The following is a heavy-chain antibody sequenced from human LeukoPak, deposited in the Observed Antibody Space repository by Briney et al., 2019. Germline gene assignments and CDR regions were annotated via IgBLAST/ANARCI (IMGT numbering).Heavy chain of an antibody. V-gene: IGHV4-34*01. CDR3: ARGLGGFDP. CDR1: GGSFSGYY. J-gene: IGHJ5*02. CDR2: INHRGST. Sequence: PSETLSLTCAVYGGSFSGYYWSWIRQPPGKGLEWIGEINHRGSTHYNPSLKSRVTISVDTSKNQFSLKLSSVTAADTAVYYCARGLGGFDPWGQGTLVTVSS.